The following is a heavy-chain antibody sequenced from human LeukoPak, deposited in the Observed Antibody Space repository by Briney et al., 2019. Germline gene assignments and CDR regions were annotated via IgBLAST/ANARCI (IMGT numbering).Heavy chain of an antibody. CDR3: ARAYVDDAFDI. CDR2: ISSSSSYI. V-gene: IGHV3-21*01. CDR1: GFTFSSYS. Sequence: GGSLRLSCAASGFTFSSYSTNWVRQAPGKGLEWVSSISSSSSYIYYADSVKGRFTISRDNAKNSLYLQMNSLRAEDTAVYYCARAYVDDAFDIWGQGTMVTVSS. J-gene: IGHJ3*02. D-gene: IGHD3-16*01.